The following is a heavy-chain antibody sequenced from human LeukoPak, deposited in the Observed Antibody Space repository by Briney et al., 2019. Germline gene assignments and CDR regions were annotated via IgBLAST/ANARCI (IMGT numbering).Heavy chain of an antibody. V-gene: IGHV4-59*01. Sequence: SETLSLTCTVSGGSISSYYWSWIRQPPGKGLEWIGYIHYSGSSNFNPSLKSRVTMSLDTSRNQFSLKLSSVTAADTAIYYCARGLWGGNYFDFWGQGILVTVSS. CDR1: GGSISSYY. CDR3: ARGLWGGNYFDF. J-gene: IGHJ4*02. D-gene: IGHD3-16*01. CDR2: IHYSGSS.